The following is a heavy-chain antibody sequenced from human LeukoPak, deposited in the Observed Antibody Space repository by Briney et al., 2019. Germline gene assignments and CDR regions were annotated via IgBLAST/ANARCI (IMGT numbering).Heavy chain of an antibody. V-gene: IGHV3-48*01. CDR2: ITSSSSTM. J-gene: IGHJ4*02. D-gene: IGHD3-22*01. CDR1: GFTFSSNA. Sequence: GGSLRLSCAASGFTFSSNAMSWVRQAPGKGLEWVSYITSSSSTMYYADAVKGRFAISRDNAKNSLYLQMNSLRAEDTAVYYCARKSSSSGYPFDYWGQGTLVTVSS. CDR3: ARKSSSSGYPFDY.